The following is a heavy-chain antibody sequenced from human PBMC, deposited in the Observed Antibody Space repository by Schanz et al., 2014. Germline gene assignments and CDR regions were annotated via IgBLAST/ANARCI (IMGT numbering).Heavy chain of an antibody. D-gene: IGHD3-10*01. J-gene: IGHJ4*02. CDR2: IGNGGVTI. CDR3: ARIGGSVFDY. V-gene: IGHV3-11*01. Sequence: QVQLVDSGGGLVKPGGSLRLSCTASGFPFSDYFMAWIRQPPGRGLEWVSYIGNGGVTIYYADSVKGRFTISRDNSKNSLYLQRNSLRAEDTAVYDCARIGGSVFDYWAQGTLVTVSS. CDR1: GFPFSDYF.